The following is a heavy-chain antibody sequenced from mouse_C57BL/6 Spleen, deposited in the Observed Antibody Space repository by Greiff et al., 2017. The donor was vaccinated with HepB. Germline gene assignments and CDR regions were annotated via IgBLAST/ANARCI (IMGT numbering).Heavy chain of an antibody. CDR2: IDPSDSYT. CDR3: ARYRYYYGSSPYYFDY. D-gene: IGHD1-1*01. V-gene: IGHV1-69*01. J-gene: IGHJ2*01. CDR1: GYTFTSYW. Sequence: QVQLQQPGAELVMPGASVKLSCKASGYTFTSYWMHWVKQRPGQGLEWIGEIDPSDSYTNYNQKFKGKSTLTVDKSSSTAYMQLSSLTSEDSAVYYCARYRYYYGSSPYYFDYWGQGTTLTVSS.